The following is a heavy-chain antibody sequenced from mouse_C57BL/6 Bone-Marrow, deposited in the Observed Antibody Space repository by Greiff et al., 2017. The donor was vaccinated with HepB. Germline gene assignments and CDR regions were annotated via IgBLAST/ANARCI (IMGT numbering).Heavy chain of an antibody. Sequence: VQLQQSGAELVKPGASVKLSCKASGYTFTSYWMHWVKQRPGQGLEWIGMIHPNSGSTNYNEKFKSKATLTVDKSSSTAYMQLSSLTSEDSAVYYCAREGDYYDYDGFAYWGQGTLVTVSA. V-gene: IGHV1-64*01. CDR2: IHPNSGST. J-gene: IGHJ3*01. D-gene: IGHD2-4*01. CDR3: AREGDYYDYDGFAY. CDR1: GYTFTSYW.